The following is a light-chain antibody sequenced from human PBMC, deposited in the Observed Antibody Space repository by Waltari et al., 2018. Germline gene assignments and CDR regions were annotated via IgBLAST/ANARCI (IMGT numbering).Light chain of an antibody. J-gene: IGLJ2*01. CDR1: SGDVGGYHD. CDR3: SSYVGSQTVV. Sequence: QSALTQPRSVSGSPGQSVTIPCTGTSGDVGGYHDVPWHQQHPGKAPNLMIYDVSERPSGVPDRFSGSKSGNTASLTISGLQADDEADYYCSSYVGSQTVVFGGGTKLTVL. CDR2: DVS. V-gene: IGLV2-11*01.